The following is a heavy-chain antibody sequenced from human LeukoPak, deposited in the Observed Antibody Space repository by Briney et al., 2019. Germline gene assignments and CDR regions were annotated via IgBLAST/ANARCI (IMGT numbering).Heavy chain of an antibody. J-gene: IGHJ4*02. CDR2: IYSGGST. Sequence: GGSLRLSCAASGFTVSSNYMSWVRQAPGKGLEWVSVIYSGGSTYYADSVKGRFTISRDNSKNTLYLQMNSLRAEDTAVYYCAKGRVVGATNRPFDYWGQGTLVTVSS. V-gene: IGHV3-53*01. CDR1: GFTVSSNY. D-gene: IGHD2-15*01. CDR3: AKGRVVGATNRPFDY.